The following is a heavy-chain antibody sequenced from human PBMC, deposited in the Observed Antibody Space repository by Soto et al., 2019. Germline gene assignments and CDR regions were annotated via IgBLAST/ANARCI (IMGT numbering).Heavy chain of an antibody. V-gene: IGHV3-11*06. CDR2: ISPKGTYR. D-gene: IGHD2-21*01. CDR3: SRGGGGGLFDL. CDR1: GFTFSDYY. J-gene: IGHJ5*02. Sequence: QVQLVESGGGLVKPGGSLRLSCATSGFTFSDYYMSWIRQAPGKGLEFVSYISPKGTYRTYADSVKGRFTISRDNAKNSLYLQVNSLRAEDTAVYYCSRGGGGGLFDLWGQGTFATVSS.